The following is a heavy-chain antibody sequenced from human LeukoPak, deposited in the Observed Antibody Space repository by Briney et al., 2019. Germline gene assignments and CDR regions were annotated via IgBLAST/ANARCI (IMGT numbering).Heavy chain of an antibody. CDR2: IYYSGST. D-gene: IGHD6-19*01. CDR3: ARGESLAVSFDI. CDR1: GGSISSYY. Sequence: KSSETLSLTCTVSGGSISSYYWTWIRQPPGKGLEWIGYIYYSGSTNYNPSLKSRVTISVDTSKNQFSLKLSSVTAADTAVYYCARGESLAVSFDIWGQGTMVTVSS. V-gene: IGHV4-59*01. J-gene: IGHJ3*02.